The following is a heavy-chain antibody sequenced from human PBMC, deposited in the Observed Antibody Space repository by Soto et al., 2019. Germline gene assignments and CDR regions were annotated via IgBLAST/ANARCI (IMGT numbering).Heavy chain of an antibody. Sequence: GASVKVSCKASGYTFTSYYIHWVRQAPGQGLEWLGVINPSGGSTSCAQKFQGRVTMTADTSTSTAYMELRSLRSDDTAVYYCARGVGGGYYDSSGYYPGGYYYYGMDVWGQGTTVTVSS. CDR2: INPSGGST. CDR3: ARGVGGGYYDSSGYYPGGYYYYGMDV. V-gene: IGHV1-46*01. D-gene: IGHD3-22*01. J-gene: IGHJ6*02. CDR1: GYTFTSYY.